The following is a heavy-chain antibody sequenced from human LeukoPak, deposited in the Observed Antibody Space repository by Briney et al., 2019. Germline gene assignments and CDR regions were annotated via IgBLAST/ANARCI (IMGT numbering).Heavy chain of an antibody. CDR2: TYYSGST. J-gene: IGHJ4*02. Sequence: PSETLSLTCTVSGGSISSSNYYWGWIRQPPGKGLEWIGSTYYSGSTYYNPSLESRVTISVDTSRNQFSLKLRSVTAADTAVYYCARKGSPYDSSGYYQGYFDYWGQGTLVTVSS. CDR3: ARKGSPYDSSGYYQGYFDY. V-gene: IGHV4-39*01. CDR1: GGSISSSNYY. D-gene: IGHD3-22*01.